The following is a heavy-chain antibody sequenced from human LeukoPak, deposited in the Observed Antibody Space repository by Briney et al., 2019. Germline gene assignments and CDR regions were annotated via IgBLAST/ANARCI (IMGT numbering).Heavy chain of an antibody. CDR1: GFTFSSYA. Sequence: GGSLRLSCAASGFTFSSYAMSWVRQAPGKGLVWVSRINSDGSSTSYADSVKGRFTISRDNAKNTLYLQMNSLRPEDTAVYYCAKDDAWLQYGNWGRGTLVTVSS. J-gene: IGHJ4*02. D-gene: IGHD5-24*01. CDR3: AKDDAWLQYGN. CDR2: INSDGSST. V-gene: IGHV3-74*01.